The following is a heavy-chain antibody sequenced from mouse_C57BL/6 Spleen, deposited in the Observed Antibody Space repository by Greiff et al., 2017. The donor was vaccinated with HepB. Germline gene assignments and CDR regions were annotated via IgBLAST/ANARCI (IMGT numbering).Heavy chain of an antibody. CDR3: ARRGIYYGNYHAMDY. CDR2: IYPGSGST. J-gene: IGHJ4*01. Sequence: QVQLQQPGAELVKPGASVKMSCKASGYTFTSYWITWVKQRPGQGLEWIGDIYPGSGSTNYNEKFKSKATLTVDTSSSTAYMQLSSLTSEDSAVYYCARRGIYYGNYHAMDYWGQGTSVTVSS. V-gene: IGHV1-55*01. D-gene: IGHD2-1*01. CDR1: GYTFTSYW.